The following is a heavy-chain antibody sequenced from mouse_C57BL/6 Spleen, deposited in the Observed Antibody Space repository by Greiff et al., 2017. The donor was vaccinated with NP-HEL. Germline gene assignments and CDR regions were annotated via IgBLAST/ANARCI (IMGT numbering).Heavy chain of an antibody. CDR1: GYAFTNYL. D-gene: IGHD2-4*01. V-gene: IGHV1-54*01. J-gene: IGHJ4*01. CDR3: ARGYYDYDDAMDY. Sequence: VQLQQSGAELVRPGTSVKVSCKASGYAFTNYLIEWVKQRPGQGLEWIGVINPGSGGTNYNEKFKGKATLTADKSSSTAYMQLSSLTSEDSAVYFCARGYYDYDDAMDYWGQGTSVTVSS. CDR2: INPGSGGT.